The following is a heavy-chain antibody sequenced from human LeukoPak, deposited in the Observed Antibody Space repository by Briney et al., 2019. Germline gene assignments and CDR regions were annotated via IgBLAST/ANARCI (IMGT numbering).Heavy chain of an antibody. V-gene: IGHV1-69*13. CDR2: IIPIFGTA. Sequence: GASVKLSCKASVCTFSSYAIGWVRQATGQGLGWRGGIIPIFGTAKYAQKFQGRVTITADAFTRTAYLELSSLRSEDAAVSYGARDPRSKYQLTANYYYMDVWGKGTTVTVSS. CDR1: VCTFSSYA. J-gene: IGHJ6*03. D-gene: IGHD2-2*01. CDR3: ARDPRSKYQLTANYYYMDV.